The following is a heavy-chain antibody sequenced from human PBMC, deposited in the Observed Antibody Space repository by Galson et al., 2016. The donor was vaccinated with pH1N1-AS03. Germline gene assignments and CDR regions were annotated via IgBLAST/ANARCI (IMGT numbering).Heavy chain of an antibody. CDR3: ATDYDY. CDR2: FDREDGEA. CDR1: GLSLSELS. V-gene: IGHV1-24*01. J-gene: IGHJ4*02. Sequence: SVKVSCKVSGLSLSELSMHWVRQAPGKGLEWMGCFDREDGEAIYAQKFQGRLTVTEDRSTDTAYMELSSLRPEDTATYHCATDYDYWGQGTLVTVSS.